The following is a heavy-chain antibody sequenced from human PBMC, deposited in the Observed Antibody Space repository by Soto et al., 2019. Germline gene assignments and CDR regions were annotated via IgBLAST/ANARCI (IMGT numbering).Heavy chain of an antibody. CDR1: GFTFSSYA. J-gene: IGHJ4*02. D-gene: IGHD6-25*01. V-gene: IGHV3-9*01. Sequence: EVQLLESGGGLVQPGGSLRLSCAASGFTFSSYAMSWVRQAPGKGLEWVSGISWDSGSIDYADSVRGRFTISRDNARNSLYLRMSSLRPEDTALYYCAKDAAYYFDYWGQGTLVTVSS. CDR3: AKDAAYYFDY. CDR2: ISWDSGSI.